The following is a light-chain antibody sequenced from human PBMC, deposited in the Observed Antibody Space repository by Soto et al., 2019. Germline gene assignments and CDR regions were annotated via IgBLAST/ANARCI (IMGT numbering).Light chain of an antibody. Sequence: QSALTQPASVAGSPGQTNTISCAGTKFDIGRYDYVSWYRQHPGEAPKLIIFEVNNRPSGVSNRFSGSKSGNTTSLTLFGLQVEYAALYFCSSYTSASALGIIGGGTKLTVL. V-gene: IGLV2-14*01. CDR3: SSYTSASALGI. J-gene: IGLJ2*01. CDR1: KFDIGRYDY. CDR2: EVN.